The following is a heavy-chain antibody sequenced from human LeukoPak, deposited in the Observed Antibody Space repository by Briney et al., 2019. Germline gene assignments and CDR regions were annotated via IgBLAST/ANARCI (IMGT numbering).Heavy chain of an antibody. CDR3: AGVVPAAISWFDP. CDR2: ISSSSSYM. J-gene: IGHJ5*02. V-gene: IGHV3-21*01. D-gene: IGHD2-2*02. Sequence: GGSLRLSCAASGFTFSSYSMNWVRQAPGKGLEWVSSISSSSSYMYYADSVKGRFTISRDNAKNSLYLQMNSLRAEDTAVYYCAGVVPAAISWFDPWGQGTLVTVSS. CDR1: GFTFSSYS.